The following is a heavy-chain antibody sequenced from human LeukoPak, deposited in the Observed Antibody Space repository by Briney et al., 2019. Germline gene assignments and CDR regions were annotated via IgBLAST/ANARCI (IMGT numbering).Heavy chain of an antibody. D-gene: IGHD2-15*01. Sequence: GGSLRLSCAASGFTFSNYWMTWVRRAPGKGLEWVANIKQDESEKYYVDSVKGRFTVSRDNSKNSVYLQMNSLRAEDTAMYYYATPVGGVWSFDYWGQGTLVTVSS. CDR2: IKQDESEK. CDR3: ATPVGGVWSFDY. J-gene: IGHJ4*02. V-gene: IGHV3-7*01. CDR1: GFTFSNYW.